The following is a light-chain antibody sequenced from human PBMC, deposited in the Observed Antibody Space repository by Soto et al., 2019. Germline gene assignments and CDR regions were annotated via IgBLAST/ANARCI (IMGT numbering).Light chain of an antibody. V-gene: IGLV1-40*01. CDR2: GNT. J-gene: IGLJ3*02. Sequence: QSVLTQAPSVSGAPGQRVTISCTGSSSNIGAGYDVHWYQQLPGTAPTLLISGNTDRPSGVPDRFSGSKSGTSASLAITGLQPEDEADYYCQSFDRSLTAWVFGGGTKLTVL. CDR3: QSFDRSLTAWV. CDR1: SSNIGAGYD.